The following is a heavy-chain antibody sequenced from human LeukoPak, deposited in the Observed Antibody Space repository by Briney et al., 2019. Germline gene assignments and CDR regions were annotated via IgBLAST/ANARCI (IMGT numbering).Heavy chain of an antibody. CDR1: GFTFSSYA. J-gene: IGHJ4*02. CDR2: ISGSGGST. CDR3: AKDAGGTMVRGYYFDY. Sequence: GGSLRLSCAASGFTFSSYAMSWVRQAPGKGLEWASAISGSGGSTYYADSVKGRFTISRDNSKNTLYLQMNSLRAVDTAVYYCAKDAGGTMVRGYYFDYWGQGTLVTVSS. D-gene: IGHD3-10*01. V-gene: IGHV3-23*01.